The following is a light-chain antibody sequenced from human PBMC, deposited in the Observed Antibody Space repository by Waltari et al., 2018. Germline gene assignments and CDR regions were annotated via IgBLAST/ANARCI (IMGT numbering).Light chain of an antibody. V-gene: IGKV3-20*01. Sequence: ELVLTQSPGTLSLSPGERATLSCRASQSVSSSYLAWYQQKPGQAPRIIIYGASSRATGIPDRFSGSGSGTDFTLTISRLEPEDFAVYVCQQYGSSPPYTFGQGTKVEIK. CDR2: GAS. J-gene: IGKJ2*01. CDR1: QSVSSSY. CDR3: QQYGSSPPYT.